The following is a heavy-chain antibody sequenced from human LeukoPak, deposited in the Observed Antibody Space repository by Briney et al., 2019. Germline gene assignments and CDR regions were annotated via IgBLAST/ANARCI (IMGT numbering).Heavy chain of an antibody. Sequence: PSETLSLTCTVSGGSISSSSYYWGWIRQPPGKGLEWIGSIYYSGSTYYNPPLKSRVTISVDTSKNQFSLKLSSVTAADTAVYYCASLEYSSSNTYFDYWGQGTLVTVSS. J-gene: IGHJ4*02. CDR3: ASLEYSSSNTYFDY. V-gene: IGHV4-39*01. CDR1: GGSISSSSYY. CDR2: IYYSGST. D-gene: IGHD6-6*01.